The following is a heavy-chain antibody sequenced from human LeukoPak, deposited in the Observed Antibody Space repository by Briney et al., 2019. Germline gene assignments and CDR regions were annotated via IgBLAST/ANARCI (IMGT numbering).Heavy chain of an antibody. Sequence: GGSLRLSCAASGFTFSSYWMHWVRQAPGKGLVWVSRINSDGSSTSYADSVKGRFTISRDNAKNTLYLQMNSLRAEDTAVYYCAKGGGSSGWLGDYWGQGTLVTVSS. CDR2: INSDGSST. CDR3: AKGGGSSGWLGDY. J-gene: IGHJ4*02. D-gene: IGHD6-19*01. V-gene: IGHV3-74*01. CDR1: GFTFSSYW.